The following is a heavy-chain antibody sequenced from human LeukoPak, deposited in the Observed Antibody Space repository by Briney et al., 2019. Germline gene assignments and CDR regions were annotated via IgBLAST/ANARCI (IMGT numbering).Heavy chain of an antibody. V-gene: IGHV4-34*01. CDR3: ARATVGPLYSLHY. CDR2: INHSGST. D-gene: IGHD2-15*01. Sequence: KPPETLSLTCAVYGGSFSGYYWSWIRQPPGKGLEWIGEINHSGSTNYNPSLKSRFTISVDTSKNQFSLKLSSVTAADTAVYYCARATVGPLYSLHYWGQGTLVTVSS. J-gene: IGHJ4*02. CDR1: GGSFSGYY.